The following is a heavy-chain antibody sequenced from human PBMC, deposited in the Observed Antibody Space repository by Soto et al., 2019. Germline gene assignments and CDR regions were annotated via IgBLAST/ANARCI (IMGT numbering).Heavy chain of an antibody. CDR2: ITGRGDST. CDR1: GLPFSDHA. J-gene: IGHJ5*02. V-gene: IGHV3-23*01. D-gene: IGHD1-26*01. CDR3: AKDLYVQPPSGWFDP. Sequence: PGGSLRLSCAASGLPFSDHAMHWVRQTPGKGLEWVSAITGRGDSTYYADSVKGRFTISRDNSKSTLYLQMVSLRAEDTAVYYCAKDLYVQPPSGWFDPWGQGTVVTVSS.